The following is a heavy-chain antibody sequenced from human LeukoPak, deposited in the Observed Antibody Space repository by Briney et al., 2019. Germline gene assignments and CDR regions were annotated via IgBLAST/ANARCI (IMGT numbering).Heavy chain of an antibody. CDR2: INPNSGGT. D-gene: IGHD3-10*01. CDR3: ASPDYYGSGSYRFDP. CDR1: GYTFTGYY. Sequence: ASVKVSCKASGYTFTGYYMHWVRQAPGQGLEWMGWINPNSGGTNSAQKFRGRVTMTSDTSISTAYMELNSLRSDDTAVYYCASPDYYGSGSYRFDPWGQGTLVTVSS. V-gene: IGHV1-2*02. J-gene: IGHJ5*02.